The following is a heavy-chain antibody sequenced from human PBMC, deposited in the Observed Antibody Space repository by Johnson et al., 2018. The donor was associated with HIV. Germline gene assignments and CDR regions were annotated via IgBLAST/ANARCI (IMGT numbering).Heavy chain of an antibody. V-gene: IGHV3-11*01. J-gene: IGHJ3*02. CDR2: ITSSGSSI. CDR1: GFTFSDYY. CDR3: VNTYSGSWYDAFDI. Sequence: QMQLVESGGGLVKPGGSLRLSCAASGFTFSDYYMSWIRQAPGKGLEWVSYITSSGSSIYYADSVKGRLTISRDNSKNTLYFQMNSLRAEDTAVYYCVNTYSGSWYDAFDIWGQGTLVTVSS. D-gene: IGHD6-13*01.